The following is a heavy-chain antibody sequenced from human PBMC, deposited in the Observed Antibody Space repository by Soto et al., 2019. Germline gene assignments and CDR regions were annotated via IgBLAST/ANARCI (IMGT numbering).Heavy chain of an antibody. CDR1: GYTFTNYD. J-gene: IGHJ6*02. CDR2: MNPDSENT. Sequence: GASVKVSCKASGYTFTNYDITWVRQATGQGLEWMGWMNPDSENTGSPQKFQGRVTMTVNTSINTAYMELTSLRSEDTAVYYCTRDKFEFGSYFGLDVWGQGTTVTVSS. CDR3: TRDKFEFGSYFGLDV. V-gene: IGHV1-8*01. D-gene: IGHD2-15*01.